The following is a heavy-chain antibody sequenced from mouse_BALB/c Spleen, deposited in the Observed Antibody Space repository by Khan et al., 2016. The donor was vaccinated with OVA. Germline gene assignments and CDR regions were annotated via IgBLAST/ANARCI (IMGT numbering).Heavy chain of an antibody. V-gene: IGHV1S136*01. CDR1: GYIFTNYL. J-gene: IGHJ2*01. D-gene: IGHD2-14*01. CDR3: ARGYWQSYYFDY. Sequence: EVKLEESGPELVKPGTSVKMSCKASGYIFTNYLIHWVKQKPGQGLEWIGYINPYNGATKYNEKFKGKATLTSDKSSITAYMELSSLTSEASAVYSCARGYWQSYYFDYWGQGSTLTVSS. CDR2: INPYNGAT.